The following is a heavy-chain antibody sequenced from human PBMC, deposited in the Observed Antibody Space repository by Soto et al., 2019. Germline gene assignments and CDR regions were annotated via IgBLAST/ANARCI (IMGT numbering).Heavy chain of an antibody. CDR3: TTNTERVYYYYYYGMDV. Sequence: GGSLRLSCAASGFTFSNAWMSWVRQAPGKGLEWVGRIKSKTDGGTTDYAAPVKGRFTISRDDSKNTLYLQMNSLKTEDTAVYYCTTNTERVYYYYYYGMDVWGQGTTVTVSS. CDR1: GFTFSNAW. D-gene: IGHD5-18*01. J-gene: IGHJ6*02. V-gene: IGHV3-15*01. CDR2: IKSKTDGGTT.